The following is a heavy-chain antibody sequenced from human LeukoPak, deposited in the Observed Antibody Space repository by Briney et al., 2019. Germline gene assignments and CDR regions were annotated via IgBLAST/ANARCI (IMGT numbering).Heavy chain of an antibody. J-gene: IGHJ3*01. V-gene: IGHV3-23*01. CDR3: ARDPNGDYIDAFEF. D-gene: IGHD4-17*01. CDR1: GFTFSNYA. Sequence: GGSLRLSCAASGFTFSNYAVMWVRQAPGQGLEWVSAITSAGAPRYADSVKGRFTISRDNSKNTLYLQMNSLRAEDTAQYFCARDPNGDYIDAFEFWGQGTRVTVSS. CDR2: ITSAGAP.